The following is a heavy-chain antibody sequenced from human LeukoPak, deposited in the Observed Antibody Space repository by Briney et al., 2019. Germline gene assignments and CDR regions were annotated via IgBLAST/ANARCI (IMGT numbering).Heavy chain of an antibody. CDR3: ARVSGYCSGGSCYRLPSHGMDV. CDR2: INPSGGST. CDR1: GYTFTNYY. D-gene: IGHD2-15*01. Sequence: ASVEASCKASGYTFTNYYIHWVRQAPGQGLEWMGIINPSGGSTSSAQKFQGRVTMTRDTSTSTVYMEMSSLRSEDTAVYYCARVSGYCSGGSCYRLPSHGMDVWGQGTTVTVPS. V-gene: IGHV1-46*01. J-gene: IGHJ6*02.